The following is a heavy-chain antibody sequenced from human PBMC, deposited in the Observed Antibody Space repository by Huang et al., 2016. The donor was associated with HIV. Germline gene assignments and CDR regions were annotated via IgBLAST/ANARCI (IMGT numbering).Heavy chain of an antibody. CDR3: ARDLWLRDLYYYYYMDV. J-gene: IGHJ6*03. Sequence: QVQLVESGGGVVQPGRSLRLSCAASRFTFSNYAMPWVRQAPGKGLEWVADISYDGSNKYYADSVKGRFTSSRDNSKNTLYLQMNSLRAEDTAVYYCARDLWLRDLYYYYYMDVWGKGTTVTVSS. D-gene: IGHD5-12*01. CDR1: RFTFSNYA. V-gene: IGHV3-30-3*01. CDR2: ISYDGSNK.